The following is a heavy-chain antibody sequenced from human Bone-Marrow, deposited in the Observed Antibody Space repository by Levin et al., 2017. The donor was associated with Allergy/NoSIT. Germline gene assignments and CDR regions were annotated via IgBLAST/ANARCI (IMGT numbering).Heavy chain of an antibody. J-gene: IGHJ6*03. V-gene: IGHV3-48*01. CDR3: ARDLCSTTSCYGYNYYYYMDV. CDR2: ISSSSSST. CDR1: GFTFSRYS. D-gene: IGHD2-2*01. Sequence: GGSLRLSCAASGFTFSRYSMNWVRQAPGKGLEWVSYISSSSSSTYYADSVKGRFTISRDNAKNSLYLQMNSLRAEDTAVYYCARDLCSTTSCYGYNYYYYMDVWGKGITVTVSS.